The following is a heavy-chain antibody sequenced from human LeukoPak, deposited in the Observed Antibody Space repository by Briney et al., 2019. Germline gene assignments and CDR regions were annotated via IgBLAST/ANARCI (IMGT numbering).Heavy chain of an antibody. D-gene: IGHD6-6*01. CDR1: GFTFSTYW. CDR2: IKQDGSEK. V-gene: IGHV3-7*01. CDR3: ARDLLDPEEYSSPLDY. J-gene: IGHJ4*02. Sequence: GGSLRLSCAASGFTFSTYWMSWVRQAPGKGPEWVASIKQDGSEKYYVDSVKGRFTISRDNAKNSLYLEMNTLRAEDTAVYYCARDLLDPEEYSSPLDYWGQGTLVTVSS.